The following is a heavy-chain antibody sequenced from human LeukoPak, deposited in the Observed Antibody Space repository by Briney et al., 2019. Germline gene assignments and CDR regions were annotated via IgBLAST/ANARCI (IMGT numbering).Heavy chain of an antibody. CDR2: IYYSGST. J-gene: IGHJ5*02. CDR1: GGSISSGDYY. CDR3: ARVVGYYSSTSCLNRFDP. V-gene: IGHV4-30-4*01. D-gene: IGHD2-2*03. Sequence: SQTLSLTCTVSGGSISSGDYYWSWIRQPPGKGLEWIGYIYYSGSTYYNPSLKSRVTISVDTSKNQFSLKLSSVTAADTAVYYCARVVGYYSSTSCLNRFDPWGQGTLVTVSS.